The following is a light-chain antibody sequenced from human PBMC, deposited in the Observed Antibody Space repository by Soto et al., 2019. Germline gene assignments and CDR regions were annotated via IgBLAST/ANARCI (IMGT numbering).Light chain of an antibody. Sequence: DIQMTQSPSTLSASVGDRVTITCRASQSISTWLAWYQQKAGKAPKILIYKASSVEGGVPSRFSGSGSGTEFNITISSLQPDDFATYYCQQYNTYPLTFGGGTTLDIK. CDR2: KAS. CDR3: QQYNTYPLT. V-gene: IGKV1-5*03. CDR1: QSISTW. J-gene: IGKJ4*01.